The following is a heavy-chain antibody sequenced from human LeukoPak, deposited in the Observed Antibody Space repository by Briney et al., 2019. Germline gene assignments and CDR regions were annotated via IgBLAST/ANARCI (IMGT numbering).Heavy chain of an antibody. V-gene: IGHV3-11*04. D-gene: IGHD3-22*01. Sequence: GGSLRLSCAASGFTFSDYYMSWIRQAPGKGLEWVSYISSSGSTIYYADSVKGRFTISRDNAKNSLYLQMNSLRAEDTAVYYCARDSLRRTYYYDSSGYYGYWGQGTLVTVSS. CDR2: ISSSGSTI. CDR3: ARDSLRRTYYYDSSGYYGY. CDR1: GFTFSDYY. J-gene: IGHJ4*02.